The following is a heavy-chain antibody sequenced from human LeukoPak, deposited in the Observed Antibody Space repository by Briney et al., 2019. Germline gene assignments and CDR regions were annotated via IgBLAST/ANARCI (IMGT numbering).Heavy chain of an antibody. CDR3: AEVESSYCRI. Sequence: TGGSLRLSCVASGLTFGNYGMNWVRQAPGKGLEWVSSIGGIGSTTYYAGSVRGRFTISRDNSKNSMYLQMSSLRAEDTAIYYCAEVESSYCRIWGQGTLVTVSS. V-gene: IGHV3-23*01. CDR1: GLTFGNYG. CDR2: IGGIGSTT. J-gene: IGHJ4*02. D-gene: IGHD3-10*01.